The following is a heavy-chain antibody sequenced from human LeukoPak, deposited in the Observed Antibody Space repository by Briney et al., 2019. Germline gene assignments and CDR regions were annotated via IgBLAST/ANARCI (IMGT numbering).Heavy chain of an antibody. CDR1: GFTFSSYA. J-gene: IGHJ2*01. CDR2: ISDNGGIT. Sequence: GGSLRLSCATSGFTFSSYAMSWVRQAPGKGLEWVSSISDNGGITYYADSVKGRFTISRDNAKNSLYLQMNSLRAEDTAVYYCARDGNFYFDLWGRGTLVTVSS. CDR3: ARDGNFYFDL. V-gene: IGHV3-23*01. D-gene: IGHD1-7*01.